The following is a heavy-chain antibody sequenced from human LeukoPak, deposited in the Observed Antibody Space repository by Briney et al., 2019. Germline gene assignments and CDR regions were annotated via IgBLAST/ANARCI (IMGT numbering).Heavy chain of an antibody. V-gene: IGHV4-59*01. CDR3: AIRKRGFDY. CDR2: IYYSGRT. Sequence: SETLSLTCTVAAGSISSYYWSWIRQPPGKGLEWNGFIYYSGRTNNNPSFKSRVTTSVDTSKNQFFLKLSSLTAPDTALDYSAIRKRGFDYWGEGTLVTVSS. CDR1: AGSISSYY. J-gene: IGHJ4*02. D-gene: IGHD1-14*01.